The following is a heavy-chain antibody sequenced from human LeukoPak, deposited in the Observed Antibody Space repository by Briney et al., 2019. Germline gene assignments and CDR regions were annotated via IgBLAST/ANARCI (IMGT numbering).Heavy chain of an antibody. V-gene: IGHV4-38-2*02. CDR2: INHSGST. D-gene: IGHD4-17*01. Sequence: PSETLSLTCTVSGYSISSGYYWSWIRQPPGKGLEWIGEINHSGSTNYNPSLKSRVTISVDTSKNQFSLKLSSVTAADTAVYYCATTYYGDYENNWFDPWGQGTLVTVSS. CDR3: ATTYYGDYENNWFDP. J-gene: IGHJ5*02. CDR1: GYSISSGYY.